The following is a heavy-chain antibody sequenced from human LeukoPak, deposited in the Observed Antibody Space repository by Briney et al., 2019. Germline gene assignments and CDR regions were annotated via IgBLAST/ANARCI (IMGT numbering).Heavy chain of an antibody. V-gene: IGHV3-48*04. CDR2: ISSTSNTI. J-gene: IGHJ3*02. Sequence: PGGSLRLSCAASGFTFSSYSMNWVRQAPGKGLEWLSYISSTSNTIYYADSVKGRFTISRDNAKNSLYLQMNSLRAEDTAVYYCARELTMVRDRGAFDIWGQGTMVTVSS. CDR1: GFTFSSYS. D-gene: IGHD3-10*01. CDR3: ARELTMVRDRGAFDI.